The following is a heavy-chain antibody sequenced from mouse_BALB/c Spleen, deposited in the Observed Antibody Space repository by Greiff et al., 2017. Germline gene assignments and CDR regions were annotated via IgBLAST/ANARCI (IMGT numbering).Heavy chain of an antibody. V-gene: IGHV1-80*01. D-gene: IGHD3-2*02. CDR1: GYAFSSYW. Sequence: QVQLQQSGAELVRPGSSVKISCKASGYAFSSYWMNWVKQRPGQGLEWIGQIYPGDGDTNYNGKFKGKATLTADKSSSTAYMQLSSLTSEDSAVYFCASSGLAGWYFDVWGAGTTVTVSS. J-gene: IGHJ1*01. CDR2: IYPGDGDT. CDR3: ASSGLAGWYFDV.